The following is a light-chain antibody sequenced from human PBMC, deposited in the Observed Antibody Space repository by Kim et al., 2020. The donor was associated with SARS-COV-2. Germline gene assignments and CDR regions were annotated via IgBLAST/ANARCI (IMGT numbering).Light chain of an antibody. Sequence: PEESPPPSCRASQSVSSNLPWYQQNPDQAPRLLIYGASTRATGIPARFSGNGSGTEFTLTISSLQSEDFAFYYCQQYNNWPLTFGQGTRLEIK. CDR3: QQYNNWPLT. V-gene: IGKV3-15*01. J-gene: IGKJ5*01. CDR1: QSVSSN. CDR2: GAS.